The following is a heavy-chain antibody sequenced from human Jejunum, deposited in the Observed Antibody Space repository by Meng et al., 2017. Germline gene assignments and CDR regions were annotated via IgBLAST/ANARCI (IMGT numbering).Heavy chain of an antibody. CDR1: GFRFSHHA. Sequence: QGHLVESVGGVVQPGRSLRLSCAASGFRFSHHAMHWVRQAPGKGLEWVAAISFDGSDQYYADSVKGRCTISRDNSQDTLFLQVSSLTLGDTAVYYCVREAAWIEPRADNWGQGTLVTVSS. CDR3: VREAAWIEPRADN. D-gene: IGHD5-18*01. J-gene: IGHJ4*02. V-gene: IGHV3-30*15. CDR2: ISFDGSDQ.